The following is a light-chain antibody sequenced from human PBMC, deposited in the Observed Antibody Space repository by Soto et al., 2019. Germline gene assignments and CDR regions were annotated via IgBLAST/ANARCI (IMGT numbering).Light chain of an antibody. Sequence: EIVLTQSPGTLSLSPGERATLSCRASQSVSSNYLAWYQQKPGQAPRLLIYGASSRATGIPDRFSGSGSGTDFTLTISRLEPEDFAVYYCQAYGTSPLTFGGGTKIQIK. J-gene: IGKJ4*01. CDR1: QSVSSNY. CDR2: GAS. V-gene: IGKV3-20*01. CDR3: QAYGTSPLT.